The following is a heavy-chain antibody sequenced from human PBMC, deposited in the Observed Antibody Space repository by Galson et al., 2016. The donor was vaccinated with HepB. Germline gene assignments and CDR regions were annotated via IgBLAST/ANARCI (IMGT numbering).Heavy chain of an antibody. CDR3: ARARGGTYSNCFDY. V-gene: IGHV3-7*03. CDR2: IKQDGSEK. J-gene: IGHJ4*02. Sequence: SLRLSCATSGFTFSRSWISWVRQAPGKGLEWVANIKQDGSEKYYVDSVKGRFTISRDNAKNSLYLQINSLSAEDTAVYYCARARGGTYSNCFDYWGQGTMVTVSS. D-gene: IGHD1-26*01. CDR1: GFTFSRSW.